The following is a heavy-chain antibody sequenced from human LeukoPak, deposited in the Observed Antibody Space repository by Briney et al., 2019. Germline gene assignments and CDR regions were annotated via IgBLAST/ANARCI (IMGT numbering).Heavy chain of an antibody. CDR3: ARAPPGGWYGSLDY. CDR2: ISSCSSSI. CDR1: GFTFSSYS. Sequence: GGSLRLSCAASGFTFSSYSMNWVRQAPGKGLEGVSLISSCSSSIFYADSVKARFTISRDSAKNTLYLQMNSLRGEDTAVYYCARAPPGGWYGSLDYWGQGALVTVSS. D-gene: IGHD6-19*01. V-gene: IGHV3-21*01. J-gene: IGHJ4*02.